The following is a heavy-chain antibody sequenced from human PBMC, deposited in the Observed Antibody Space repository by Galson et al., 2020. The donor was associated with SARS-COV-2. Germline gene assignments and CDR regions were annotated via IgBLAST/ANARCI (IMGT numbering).Heavy chain of an antibody. Sequence: GGSLRLSCEASGFTFNSYAMHWVRQAPGKGLEWVATISNVGDNEYYADSLKGRFTISRDLSRSTLSLQMNSLRPEDTAVYYCARTLHLFDYFGMDVWGQGTTVTVSS. D-gene: IGHD3-9*01. V-gene: IGHV3-30*04. CDR3: ARTLHLFDYFGMDV. CDR1: GFTFNSYA. J-gene: IGHJ6*02. CDR2: ISNVGDNE.